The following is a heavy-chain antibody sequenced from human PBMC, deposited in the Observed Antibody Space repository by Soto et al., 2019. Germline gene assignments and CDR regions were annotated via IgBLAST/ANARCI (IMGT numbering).Heavy chain of an antibody. J-gene: IGHJ5*02. CDR3: ATSDYGDYLQTFNWFDP. V-gene: IGHV3-30*03. D-gene: IGHD4-17*01. Sequence: PGGSLRLSCAASGFTFSSYGMHWVRQAPGKGLEWVAVISYDGSNKYYADSVKGRFTISRDNSKNTLYLQMNSLRAEDTAVYYCATSDYGDYLQTFNWFDPWGQGTLVTVSS. CDR2: ISYDGSNK. CDR1: GFTFSSYG.